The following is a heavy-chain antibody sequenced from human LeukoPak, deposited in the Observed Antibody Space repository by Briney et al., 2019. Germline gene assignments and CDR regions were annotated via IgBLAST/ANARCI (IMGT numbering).Heavy chain of an antibody. V-gene: IGHV3-48*01. CDR3: ARDAGNSGYGCDL. D-gene: IGHD5-12*01. Sequence: GGSLRLSCAASGFIFSQYSMNWVRQAPGKGLEWVSHIRSSSETFYADSVKGRFTISRNNARNSLYLQMNNLRGEDTAIYYCARDAGNSGYGCDLWGQGTLVTVSS. J-gene: IGHJ5*02. CDR1: GFIFSQYS. CDR2: IRSSSET.